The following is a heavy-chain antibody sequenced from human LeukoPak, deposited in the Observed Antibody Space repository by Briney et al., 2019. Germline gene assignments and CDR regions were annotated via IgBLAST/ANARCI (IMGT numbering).Heavy chain of an antibody. CDR3: ARAPGGGKLDP. Sequence: PSETLSLTCTVSGASISGQYWGWVRQAPGKGLEWVSYISSSGSTIYYADSVKGRFTISRDNAKNSLYLQMNSLRAEDTAVYYCARAPGGGKLDPWGQGTLVTVSS. D-gene: IGHD3-10*01. J-gene: IGHJ5*02. V-gene: IGHV3-48*03. CDR1: GASISGQY. CDR2: ISSSGSTI.